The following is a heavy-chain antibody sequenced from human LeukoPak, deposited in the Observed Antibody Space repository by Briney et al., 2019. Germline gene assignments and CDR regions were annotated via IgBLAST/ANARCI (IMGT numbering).Heavy chain of an antibody. V-gene: IGHV3-23*01. D-gene: IGHD2-15*01. J-gene: IGHJ6*02. Sequence: GGSLKPSGPAPGFTFTSYARSGFRQAPGKGLGWVSAIMGSGGSTYYADYVKGRFTISRDNSKNTLYLQMNSLRAEDTAVYYCARDPPMGYCSGGSCYSNYYYGMDVWGQGTTVTVSS. CDR3: ARDPPMGYCSGGSCYSNYYYGMDV. CDR1: GFTFTSYA. CDR2: IMGSGGST.